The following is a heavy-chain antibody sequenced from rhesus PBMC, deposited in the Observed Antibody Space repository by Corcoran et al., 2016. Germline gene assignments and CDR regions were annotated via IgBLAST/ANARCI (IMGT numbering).Heavy chain of an antibody. J-gene: IGHJ4*01. CDR1: GFSFSDYY. CDR2: ISNGGGST. V-gene: IGHV3-178*02. D-gene: IGHD2-21*01. CDR3: AKDGSGWNFLPPFDY. Sequence: EVQLVESGGGLAKPGGSLRLSCAASGFSFSDYYMAWVRQAPGKGREGVSRISNGGGSTWYGDSVKGRFTISRENAKNTLYLQMHSLRAEDTAVYYCAKDGSGWNFLPPFDYWGQGVLVTVSS.